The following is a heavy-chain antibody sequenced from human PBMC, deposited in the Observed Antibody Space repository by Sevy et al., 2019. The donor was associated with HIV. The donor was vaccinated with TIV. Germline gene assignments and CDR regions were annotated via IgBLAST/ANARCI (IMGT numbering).Heavy chain of an antibody. CDR1: GFTFNDYA. CDR2: ISWNSVHV. CDR3: AKDLNSGTLGLYSLDY. J-gene: IGHJ4*02. V-gene: IGHV3-9*01. D-gene: IGHD1-1*01. Sequence: GGSLRLSCAASGFTFNDYAMHWVRQVPGKGLEWVASISWNSVHVASEDAVKDLFTIARDNAKNFLYLQISSLRRDDTAFYYCAKDLNSGTLGLYSLDYWGQGTLVTVSS.